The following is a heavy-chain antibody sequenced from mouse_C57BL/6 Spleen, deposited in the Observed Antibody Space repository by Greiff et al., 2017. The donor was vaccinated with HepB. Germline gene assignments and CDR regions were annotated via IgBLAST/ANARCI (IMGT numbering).Heavy chain of an antibody. V-gene: IGHV1-64*01. CDR3: ARKKDYDYDGCAY. CDR1: GYTFTSYW. J-gene: IGHJ3*01. D-gene: IGHD2-4*01. CDR2: IHPNSGST. Sequence: QVQLKESGAELVKPGASVKLSCKASGYTFTSYWMHWVKQRPGQGLEWIGMIHPNSGSTNYNEKFKSKATLTVDKSSSTAYMQLSSLTSEDSAVYYCARKKDYDYDGCAYWGQGTLVTVSA.